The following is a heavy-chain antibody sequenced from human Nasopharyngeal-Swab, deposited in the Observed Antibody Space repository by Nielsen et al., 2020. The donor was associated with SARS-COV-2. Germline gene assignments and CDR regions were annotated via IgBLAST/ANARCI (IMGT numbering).Heavy chain of an antibody. CDR3: AKDRDSGDDSDDYYHYYGMDV. V-gene: IGHV3-23*01. CDR1: GFTFRSYA. J-gene: IGHJ6*02. Sequence: GGSLRLSCAASGFTFRSYAISWVRQAPGKGLEWVSVISGSDHTTYYADSVKGRFTISRDNSKNTVNLQMISLRVEDTAIYYCAKDRDSGDDSDDYYHYYGMDVWGQGTTVTVFS. D-gene: IGHD5-12*01. CDR2: ISGSDHTT.